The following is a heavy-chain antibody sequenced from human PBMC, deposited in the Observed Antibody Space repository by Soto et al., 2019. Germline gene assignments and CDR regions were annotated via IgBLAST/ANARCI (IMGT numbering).Heavy chain of an antibody. CDR2: IYYSGST. V-gene: IGHV4-39*01. J-gene: IGHJ4*02. CDR1: GGSISSSSYY. Sequence: QLQLQESGPGLVKPSETLSLTCTVSGGSISSSSYYWGWIRQPPGKGLEWIGSIYYSGSTYYNPSLKSRVTISVDTSKNQFSLKLSSVTAADTAVYYCARRGGTVGATIFDYWGQGTLVTVSS. CDR3: ARRGGTVGATIFDY. D-gene: IGHD1-26*01.